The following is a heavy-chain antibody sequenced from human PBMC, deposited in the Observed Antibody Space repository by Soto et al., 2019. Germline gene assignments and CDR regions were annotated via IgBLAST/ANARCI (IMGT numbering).Heavy chain of an antibody. CDR1: GASFTSYY. J-gene: IGHJ5*02. CDR3: ARRRTERHNWFDP. CDR2: IYYGETT. Sequence: QVQLQESGPGLVRPSETLSLTCTVSGASFTSYYWSWIRQPPGKGLEWIGYIYYGETTNYNPSLKSRVTISRDTSNNQVFLKLTSVTGADTAVHYCARRRTERHNWFDPWGQGTLVTVSS. V-gene: IGHV4-59*01. D-gene: IGHD1-1*01.